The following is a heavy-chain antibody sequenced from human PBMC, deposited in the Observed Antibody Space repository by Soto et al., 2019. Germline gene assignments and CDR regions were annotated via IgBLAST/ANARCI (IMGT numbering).Heavy chain of an antibody. Sequence: SETLSLTCAVSGYSISTGFNWAWIRQPPGKGLEWIGSIYHSGSTYYNLSLKSRVTISSDASKNQISLKLSSVTAADTALYYCSREWGTGFDPFDSWGEGTLLTVS. CDR3: SREWGTGFDPFDS. V-gene: IGHV4-38-2*02. D-gene: IGHD1-26*01. CDR1: GYSISTGFN. J-gene: IGHJ4*02. CDR2: IYHSGST.